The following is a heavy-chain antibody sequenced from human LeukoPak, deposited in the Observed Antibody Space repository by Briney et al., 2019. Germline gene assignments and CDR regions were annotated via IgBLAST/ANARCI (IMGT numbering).Heavy chain of an antibody. CDR1: GGSISSGSYY. V-gene: IGHV4-61*02. Sequence: SQTLSLTCTVSGGSISSGSYYWSWIRQPAGKGLEWIGRIYTSGSTNYNPSLKSRATISVDTSKNQFSLKLSSVTAADTAVYYCARAEGYGDYGIDYWGQGTLVTVSS. CDR3: ARAEGYGDYGIDY. CDR2: IYTSGST. D-gene: IGHD4-17*01. J-gene: IGHJ4*02.